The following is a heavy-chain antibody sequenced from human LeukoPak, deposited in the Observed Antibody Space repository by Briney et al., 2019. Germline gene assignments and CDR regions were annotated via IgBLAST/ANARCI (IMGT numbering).Heavy chain of an antibody. D-gene: IGHD6-6*01. CDR3: ARGYLTVSSSLTYYYYYMDV. V-gene: IGHV4-39*01. Sequence: PSETLSLTCTVSGGSISSSSYYWGWIRQPPGKGLEWIGSIYYSGGTYYNPSLKSRVAISVDTSKNQFSLKLSSVTATDTAVYYCARGYLTVSSSLTYYYYYMDVWGKGTTVTVSS. J-gene: IGHJ6*03. CDR2: IYYSGGT. CDR1: GGSISSSSYY.